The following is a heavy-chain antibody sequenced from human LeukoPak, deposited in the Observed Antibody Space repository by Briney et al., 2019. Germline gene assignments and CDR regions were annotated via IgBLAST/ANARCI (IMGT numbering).Heavy chain of an antibody. CDR1: GFTFNTYA. V-gene: IGHV3-23*01. CDR2: MSGSGGRT. J-gene: IGHJ5*02. Sequence: GGSLRLSCAASGFTFNTYAMSWVRQAPGKGLEWVSAMSGSGGRTYYADSVKGRFTISRDNSKNTLYLQMNSLRAEDTAVYYCAKKYSTGLDPWGQGTLVTVSS. D-gene: IGHD1-26*01. CDR3: AKKYSTGLDP.